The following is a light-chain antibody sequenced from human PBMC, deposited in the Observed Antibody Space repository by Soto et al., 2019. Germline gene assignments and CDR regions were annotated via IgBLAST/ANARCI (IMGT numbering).Light chain of an antibody. CDR2: DAS. J-gene: IGKJ4*01. CDR1: QGISTY. Sequence: LAQSPSNLSLSPVEVGKISGRSSQGISTYLAWYQQKLGKAPKLLIYDASTLQSGVPSRFSGSRSGTEFTLTISSLQPEDFATYYCQQLNGYLELTFGGGTKVDIK. V-gene: IGKV1-9*01. CDR3: QQLNGYLELT.